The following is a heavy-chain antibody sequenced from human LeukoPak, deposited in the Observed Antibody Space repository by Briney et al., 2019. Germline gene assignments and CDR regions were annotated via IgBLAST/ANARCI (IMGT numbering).Heavy chain of an antibody. Sequence: GESLKISCKGSGYSFTSYWIGWVRQMPGKGLEWMGIIYLGDSDTRYSPSFQGQVTISADKSISTAYLQWSSLKASDTAMYYCARLGVVVPAAISPDYYFDYWGQGTLVTVSS. D-gene: IGHD2-2*02. CDR3: ARLGVVVPAAISPDYYFDY. J-gene: IGHJ4*02. CDR2: IYLGDSDT. V-gene: IGHV5-51*01. CDR1: GYSFTSYW.